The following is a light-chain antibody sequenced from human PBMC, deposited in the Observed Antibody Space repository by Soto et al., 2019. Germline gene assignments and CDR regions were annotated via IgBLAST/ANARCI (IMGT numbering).Light chain of an antibody. CDR3: QSYNTARPT. CDR2: AAS. V-gene: IGKV1-27*01. CDR1: QAISNA. J-gene: IGKJ5*01. Sequence: DIQMTQSPSSLSASMGDRVAITCRASQAISNALAWYQQKPGKAPQLLIYAASTLQSGVPSRFSGSGSGTDFTLTISGLHPEDLATYYCQSYNTARPTFGQGTRLGIK.